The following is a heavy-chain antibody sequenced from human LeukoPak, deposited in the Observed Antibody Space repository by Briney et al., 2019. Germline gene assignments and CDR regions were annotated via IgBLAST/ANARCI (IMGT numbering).Heavy chain of an antibody. CDR1: GYTFTSYY. CDR3: ARERGGGSYSLDY. V-gene: IGHV1-46*01. D-gene: IGHD1-26*01. J-gene: IGHJ4*02. Sequence: ASVKVSCKASGYTFTSYYMHWVRQAPGQGLEWMGIIDPSGGSTSYAQEFQGRVTMTRDMSTSTVYMELSSLRSEDTAVYYCARERGGGSYSLDYWGQGTLVTVSS. CDR2: IDPSGGST.